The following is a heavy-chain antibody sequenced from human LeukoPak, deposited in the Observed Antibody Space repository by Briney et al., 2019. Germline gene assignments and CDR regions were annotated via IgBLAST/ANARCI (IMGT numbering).Heavy chain of an antibody. D-gene: IGHD6-19*01. Sequence: GGSLRLSCPASGFTFNRFVFFSVRQAPGKGLEWVAFIRYDGSNKYYADSVKGRFTISRDNSKNTLYLQMNSLRAEDTAVYYCAKDHSSDWYVRIDAFDIWGQGTMVSVSS. J-gene: IGHJ3*02. CDR1: GFTFNRFV. V-gene: IGHV3-30*02. CDR2: IRYDGSNK. CDR3: AKDHSSDWYVRIDAFDI.